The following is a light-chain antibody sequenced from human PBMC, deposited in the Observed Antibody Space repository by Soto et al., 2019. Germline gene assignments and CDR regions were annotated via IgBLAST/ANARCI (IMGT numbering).Light chain of an antibody. CDR2: EVS. J-gene: IGLJ1*01. Sequence: QSVLTQPASVSGSPGQSITISCTGTSSDIGAHNFVFWYQQHPGKAPKLIFYEVSNRPPGLSDRFSGSKSGNTASLTISGLQAADEADYYCSLYTSENAYVFGTGTKVTVL. V-gene: IGLV2-14*01. CDR1: SSDIGAHNF. CDR3: SLYTSENAYV.